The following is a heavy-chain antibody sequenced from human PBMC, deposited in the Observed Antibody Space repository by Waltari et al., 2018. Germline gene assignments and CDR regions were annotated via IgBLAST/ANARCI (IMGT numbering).Heavy chain of an antibody. CDR3: ARRPTVITMVRGVITKYNWFDP. V-gene: IGHV4-34*01. CDR2: INHSGST. J-gene: IGHJ5*02. Sequence: QVQLQQWGAGLLKPSETLSLTCAVYGGSSSGYYWSWIRQPPGKGLEWIGEINHSGSTNYNPSLKSRVTISVDTSKNQFSLKLSSVTAADTAVYYCARRPTVITMVRGVITKYNWFDPWGQGTLVTVSS. CDR1: GGSSSGYY. D-gene: IGHD3-10*01.